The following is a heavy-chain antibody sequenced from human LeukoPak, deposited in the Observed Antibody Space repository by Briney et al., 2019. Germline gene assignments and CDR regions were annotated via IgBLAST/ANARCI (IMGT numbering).Heavy chain of an antibody. Sequence: ASVKVSCKASGYTFTSYYMHWVRQAPGQGLEWMGIIIPSGGSTSYAQKFQGRVTMTRDTSTSTVYMELSSLRSEDTAVYYCARWWDDGSGYSYLYGMDVCGQGTTVTDSS. CDR2: IIPSGGST. CDR3: ARWWDDGSGYSYLYGMDV. CDR1: GYTFTSYY. J-gene: IGHJ6*02. D-gene: IGHD3-22*01. V-gene: IGHV1-46*01.